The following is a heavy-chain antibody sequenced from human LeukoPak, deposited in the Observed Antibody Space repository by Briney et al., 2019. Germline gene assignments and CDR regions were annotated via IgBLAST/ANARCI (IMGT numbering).Heavy chain of an antibody. J-gene: IGHJ3*02. CDR2: ISSSSSYI. CDR1: GFTFSSYS. Sequence: GGSLRLSCAASGFTFSSYSMNWVRQAPGKGLEWASSISSSSSYIYYADSVKGRFTISRDNAKNSMYLQMNSLRAEDTAVYYCARGHYDFWSGYQAGNPDAFDIWGQGTMVTVSS. V-gene: IGHV3-21*01. CDR3: ARGHYDFWSGYQAGNPDAFDI. D-gene: IGHD3-3*01.